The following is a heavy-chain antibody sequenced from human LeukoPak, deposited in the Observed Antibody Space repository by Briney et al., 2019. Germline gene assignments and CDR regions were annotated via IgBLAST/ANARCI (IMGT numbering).Heavy chain of an antibody. V-gene: IGHV1-2*02. CDR2: INPNSGGT. CDR3: ARHASGYDYENNGFEP. CDR1: GYTFSDYY. Sequence: APVTVSDTPSGYTFSDYYTHTVGQAPGQGLEWVGWINPNSGGTNYAQKFQGRVTMTRDTSISTAYMELSRLRSDDTAGYYCARHASGYDYENNGFEPSGQGALWTVSS. D-gene: IGHD5-12*01. J-gene: IGHJ5*02.